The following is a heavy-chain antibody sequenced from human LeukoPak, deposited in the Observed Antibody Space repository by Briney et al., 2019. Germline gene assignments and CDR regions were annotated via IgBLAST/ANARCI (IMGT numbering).Heavy chain of an antibody. D-gene: IGHD1-26*01. V-gene: IGHV3-43*02. CDR2: INKDGSAT. CDR3: ATYVKWAAGDV. J-gene: IGHJ6*02. CDR1: GFTFDAYA. Sequence: GGSLRLSCEASGFTFDAYAMHWVRQAPGKGLEWVSLINKDGSATYYADSVKGRFTISRDNAKNSLFLQMNSLRAEDTAIYYCATYVKWAAGDVWGQGTTVSVSS.